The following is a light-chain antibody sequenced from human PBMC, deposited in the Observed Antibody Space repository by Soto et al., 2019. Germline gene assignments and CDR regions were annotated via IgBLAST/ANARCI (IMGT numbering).Light chain of an antibody. J-gene: IGKJ1*01. CDR2: GAS. CDR3: QHYVTSPWA. CDR1: QSVSSY. Sequence: EIVLTQSPGTLSLSPGERATLSCRASQSVSSYLAWYQQKPGQAPRLLIYGASSRATGIPDRFSGSGSGTDFTLTISRLEPEDFAVYYCQHYVTSPWAFGQGYKVDIK. V-gene: IGKV3-20*01.